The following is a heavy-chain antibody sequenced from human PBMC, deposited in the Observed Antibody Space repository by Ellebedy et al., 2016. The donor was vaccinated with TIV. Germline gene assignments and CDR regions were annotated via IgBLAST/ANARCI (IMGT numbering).Heavy chain of an antibody. CDR2: ISNDATTI. D-gene: IGHD3-10*01. CDR1: GFTFSDYY. CDR3: ARAPGAGSR. Sequence: GESLKISXAASGFTFSDYYMSWIRQAPGKGLEWVSYISNDATTIYYVDSVRGRFTISRDDSTNSLYLQMNSLKTEDTAVYYCARAPGAGSRWGQGTLVTVSS. J-gene: IGHJ4*02. V-gene: IGHV3-11*01.